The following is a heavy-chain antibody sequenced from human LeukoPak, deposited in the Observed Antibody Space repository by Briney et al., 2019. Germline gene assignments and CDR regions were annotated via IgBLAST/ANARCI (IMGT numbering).Heavy chain of an antibody. V-gene: IGHV5-51*01. CDR2: IYPGESDT. CDR3: ARLEQQLIYYYYYYYMDV. Sequence: GESLKISCKGSGYSFTSYWIGWVRQMPGKGLEWMGSIYPGESDTTHSPSLQGQVTISADKSISTAYLQWSSLKASDTAMYYCARLEQQLIYYYYYYYMDVWGKGTTVTVSS. J-gene: IGHJ6*03. CDR1: GYSFTSYW. D-gene: IGHD6-13*01.